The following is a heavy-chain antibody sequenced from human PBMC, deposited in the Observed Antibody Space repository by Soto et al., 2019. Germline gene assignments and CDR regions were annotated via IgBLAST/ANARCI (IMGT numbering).Heavy chain of an antibody. CDR2: INHSGST. Sequence: SETLSLTCAVYGGSFSGYYWSGIRQPPGKGLEWIGEINHSGSTNYNPSLKSRVTISVDTSKNQFSLKLSSVTAADTAVYYCARRLADQPSGGETFLYDYWGQGTLVTVSS. D-gene: IGHD2-21*01. J-gene: IGHJ4*02. V-gene: IGHV4-34*01. CDR1: GGSFSGYY. CDR3: ARRLADQPSGGETFLYDY.